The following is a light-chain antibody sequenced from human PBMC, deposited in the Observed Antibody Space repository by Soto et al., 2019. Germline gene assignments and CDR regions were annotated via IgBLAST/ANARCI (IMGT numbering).Light chain of an antibody. CDR3: QQYDVLPPS. J-gene: IGKJ2*01. CDR1: QDISNF. CDR2: SAS. Sequence: DIQMTQAPSSLSASVGDRVTITCQASQDISNFLIWYQQKPGKAPKLLIYSASTLEAGVPSRFSGSGSGTDFTFTISSLQPEDVATYYCQQYDVLPPSFGQGTKLEIK. V-gene: IGKV1-33*01.